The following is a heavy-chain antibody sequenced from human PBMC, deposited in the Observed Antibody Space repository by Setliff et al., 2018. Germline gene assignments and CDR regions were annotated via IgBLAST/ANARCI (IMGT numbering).Heavy chain of an antibody. CDR3: ARGDVYSGSYYHFDY. Sequence: ASVKVSCKASGGTFSSYAISWVRQAPGQGLEWMGWINAGNGNIRYSQNFQGRVTITRDTSASTAYMELSSLTSEDTAIYYCARGDVYSGSYYHFDYWGQGTLVTVS. J-gene: IGHJ4*02. CDR2: INAGNGNI. D-gene: IGHD1-26*01. CDR1: GGTFSSYA. V-gene: IGHV1-3*01.